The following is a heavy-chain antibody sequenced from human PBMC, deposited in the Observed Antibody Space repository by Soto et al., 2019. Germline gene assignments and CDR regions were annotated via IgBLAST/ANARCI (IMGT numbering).Heavy chain of an antibody. CDR2: IYSSGVT. J-gene: IGHJ5*01. CDR1: GFTDSRDY. D-gene: IGHD3-10*01. V-gene: IGHV3-53*01. Sequence: GGSSRHSYAATGFTDSRDYISWVPEARGKGLWCVSVIYSSGVTFYADSVKGRFTISRDDSKNTVDLQLNSLRAEDSAVYYCARITSSWFDSWGQGSLVTVSS. CDR3: ARITSSWFDS.